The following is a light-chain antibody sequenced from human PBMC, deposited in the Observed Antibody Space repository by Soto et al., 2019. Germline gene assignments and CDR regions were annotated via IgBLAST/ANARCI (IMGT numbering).Light chain of an antibody. V-gene: IGLV1-40*01. J-gene: IGLJ1*01. Sequence: QAVVTQPPSVSGAPGQRVTISCIGSSSNIGASYDVHWHRQLPGTAPKLLIFGNSNRASGVPDRFSASKSGTSASLAISGLQAEDEADYYCQSYDFTLSGYVFGTGTKLTVL. CDR2: GNS. CDR1: SSNIGASYD. CDR3: QSYDFTLSGYV.